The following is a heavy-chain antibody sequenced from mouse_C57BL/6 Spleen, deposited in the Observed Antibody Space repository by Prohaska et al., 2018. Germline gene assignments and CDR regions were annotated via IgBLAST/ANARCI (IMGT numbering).Heavy chain of an antibody. CDR2: IHLKNCGT. V-gene: IGHV1-26*01. Sequence: HGKSLKWIGDIHLKNCGTSYNKKFKGKATLTVDKSSSTAYMELRSLKSEDYAVYYCSRRWLTDYWGKGTTLTVSS. CDR3: SRRWLTDY. J-gene: IGHJ2*01. D-gene: IGHD2-3*01.